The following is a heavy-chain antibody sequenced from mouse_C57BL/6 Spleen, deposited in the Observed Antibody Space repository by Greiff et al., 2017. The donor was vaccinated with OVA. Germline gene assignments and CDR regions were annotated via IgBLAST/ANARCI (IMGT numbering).Heavy chain of an antibody. J-gene: IGHJ4*01. Sequence: QVQLKQSGAELVKPGASVKLSCKASGYTFTEYTIHWVKQRSGQGLEWIGWFYPGSGSIKYNEKFKDKATLTADKSSSTVYMELSRLTSEDSAFYFCARDEEPSYDYDDYALDYWGQGTTVTVSS. D-gene: IGHD2-4*01. CDR3: ARDEEPSYDYDDYALDY. V-gene: IGHV1-62-2*01. CDR2: FYPGSGSI. CDR1: GYTFTEYT.